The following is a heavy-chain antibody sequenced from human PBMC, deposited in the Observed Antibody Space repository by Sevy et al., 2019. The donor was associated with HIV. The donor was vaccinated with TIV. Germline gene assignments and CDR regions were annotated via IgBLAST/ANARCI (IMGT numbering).Heavy chain of an antibody. Sequence: ASVKVSCKASGYTFTNYDISWVRQATGQGLEWMGWMNPNNGHAGYAQKFQGRITTTRDTSIGSAYMELSGLSSDDTAVYYCARATAGATYAPFDYWGEGTLVTVSS. V-gene: IGHV1-8*01. CDR3: ARATAGATYAPFDY. J-gene: IGHJ4*02. CDR1: GYTFTNYD. CDR2: MNPNNGHA. D-gene: IGHD1-26*01.